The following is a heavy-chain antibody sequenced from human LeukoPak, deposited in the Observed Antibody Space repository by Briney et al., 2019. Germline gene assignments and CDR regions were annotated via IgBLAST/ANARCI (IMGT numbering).Heavy chain of an antibody. CDR3: ARTNLDCKNGVCYDY. CDR1: GYTFTNYG. CDR2: ISAYNGKT. D-gene: IGHD2-8*01. Sequence: GASVNVSCKASGYTFTNYGVSWVRQAPGQGLEWMGWISAYNGKTYYAQKFQGRVIVTTDTSTSTAYMDLRSLRSDDTAVYYCARTNLDCKNGVCYDYWGQGTPVTVSS. J-gene: IGHJ4*02. V-gene: IGHV1-18*01.